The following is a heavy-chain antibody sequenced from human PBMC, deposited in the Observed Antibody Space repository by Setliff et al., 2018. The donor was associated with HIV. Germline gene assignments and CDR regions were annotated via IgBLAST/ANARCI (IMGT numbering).Heavy chain of an antibody. Sequence: PGGSLRLSCAGSGFILSEYTISWVRQTPGKGLEWGSAIGGSGTYYADSVKGRFTIFRDNAKNAVFLQMNSLRAEDTGVYYCATQTGFYNSHWYGYWGQGTMVTVSS. D-gene: IGHD6-13*01. CDR3: ATQTGFYNSHWYGY. V-gene: IGHV3-21*01. CDR1: GFILSEYT. J-gene: IGHJ4*02. CDR2: IGGSGT.